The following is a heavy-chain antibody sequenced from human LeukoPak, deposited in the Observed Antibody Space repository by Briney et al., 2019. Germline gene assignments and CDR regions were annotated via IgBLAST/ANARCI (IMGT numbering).Heavy chain of an antibody. J-gene: IGHJ4*02. CDR2: ISPGDSDA. D-gene: IGHD2-2*01. Sequence: GESLQISCKGPGYTFTNYYIGWVRQTPGKGLEWMGIISPGDSDARYSPSFQGQVTISADKSISTAYLRWSSLKASDTAMYYCARRYCSSTSCNPYFFDYWGQGTLVTVSS. CDR1: GYTFTNYY. V-gene: IGHV5-51*01. CDR3: ARRYCSSTSCNPYFFDY.